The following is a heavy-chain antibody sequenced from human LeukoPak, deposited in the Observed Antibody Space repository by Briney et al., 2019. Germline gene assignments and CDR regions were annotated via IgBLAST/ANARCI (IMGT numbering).Heavy chain of an antibody. Sequence: GGSLRLSCAASGFTFSSYAMSWVRQAPGKGLEWVSAISGSGGSTYYACSVKVRYTISRDNSKNTLSLQMNSLRAEDTAVYSCAQGVLVRCDRDYWGQATLAAVS. V-gene: IGHV3-23*01. CDR2: ISGSGGST. CDR1: GFTFSSYA. CDR3: AQGVLVRCDRDY. D-gene: IGHD3-16*02. J-gene: IGHJ4*02.